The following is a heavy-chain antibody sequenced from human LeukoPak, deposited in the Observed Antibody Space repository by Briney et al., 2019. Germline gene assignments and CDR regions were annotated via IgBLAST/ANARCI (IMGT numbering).Heavy chain of an antibody. CDR2: ISSTSGYM. D-gene: IGHD3-22*01. J-gene: IGHJ6*02. V-gene: IGHV3-21*01. CDR1: GFTFSPYT. Sequence: GGFLRLSCAASGFTFSPYTMNWVRQAPGKGLEWVSSISSTSGYMYYADSVKGRFTISRDNAENSLYLQMNSLRAEDTAVYYCARARTYDSSGPYYYYYAMDVWGQGTTVTVSS. CDR3: ARARTYDSSGPYYYYYAMDV.